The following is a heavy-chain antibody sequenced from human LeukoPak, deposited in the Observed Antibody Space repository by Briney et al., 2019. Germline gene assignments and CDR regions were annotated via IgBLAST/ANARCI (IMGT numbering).Heavy chain of an antibody. CDR3: ARGLVGTTAGVY. V-gene: IGHV4-61*02. CDR1: GGPIVSGTYR. J-gene: IGHJ4*02. Sequence: ASQTLSLTCTVSGGPIVSGTYRWSCFRQSAGRGLQWIGRVKSPGTTNYNPSLSGRATISVDTSRNQFSLTLRSVTAADSGVYYCARGLVGTTAGVYWGPGILVTVSS. CDR2: VKSPGTT. D-gene: IGHD1-26*01.